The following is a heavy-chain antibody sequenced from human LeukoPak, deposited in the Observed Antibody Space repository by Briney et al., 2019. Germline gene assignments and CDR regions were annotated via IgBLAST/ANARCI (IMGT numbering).Heavy chain of an antibody. D-gene: IGHD2-15*01. CDR3: ARQASYCSGGSCYPTQPKDY. J-gene: IGHJ4*02. Sequence: GESLKISCKGSGYSFTSYWIGWVRQMPGKGLEWMGIIYPGDSDTRYSPSFQGQVTISADKSISTAYLQWSSLKAPDTAMYYCARQASYCSGGSCYPTQPKDYWGQGTLVTVSS. CDR2: IYPGDSDT. V-gene: IGHV5-51*01. CDR1: GYSFTSYW.